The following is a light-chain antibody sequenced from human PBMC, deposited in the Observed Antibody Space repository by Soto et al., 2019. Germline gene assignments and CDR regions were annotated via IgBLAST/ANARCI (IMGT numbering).Light chain of an antibody. V-gene: IGLV2-18*02. CDR2: EVI. J-gene: IGLJ1*01. Sequence: QSALTQPPSVSGSPGQSVTISCTGTSSDVGSYNRVSWYQQPPGTAPKLMIYEVINRPSGVPDRFSGSKSGNTASLTISGLQAEDEGDYYCSSYTSSTTYVFGTGTKLTVL. CDR1: SSDVGSYNR. CDR3: SSYTSSTTYV.